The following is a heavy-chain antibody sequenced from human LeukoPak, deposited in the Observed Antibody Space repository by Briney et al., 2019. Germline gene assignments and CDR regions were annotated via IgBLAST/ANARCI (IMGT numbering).Heavy chain of an antibody. CDR2: TYPGDSDT. CDR1: GYSFTSYW. CDR3: ARLPRVVQLWLPYFDY. D-gene: IGHD5-18*01. V-gene: IGHV5-51*01. J-gene: IGHJ4*02. Sequence: GESLKISCKGSGYSFTSYWIGWVRQMPGKGLEWMGITYPGDSDTRYSPSFQGQVTISADKSISTAYLQWSSLKAPDTAMYYCARLPRVVQLWLPYFDYWGQGTLVTVSS.